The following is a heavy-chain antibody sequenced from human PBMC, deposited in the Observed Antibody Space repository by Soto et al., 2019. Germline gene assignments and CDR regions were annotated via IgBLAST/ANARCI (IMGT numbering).Heavy chain of an antibody. CDR3: GRPRPSYDSGGYIDFDY. V-gene: IGHV1-18*01. CDR1: GYTFTNYG. D-gene: IGHD3-22*01. J-gene: IGHJ4*02. Sequence: ASVKVSCKASGYTFTNYGISWVRQAPGQGLEWMGWISAYNGNTSYAQKLQGRVTMTTDTSTTTAYMELRSLRSDHTAGYYCGRPRPSYDSGGYIDFDYGGRGPLVTVSS. CDR2: ISAYNGNT.